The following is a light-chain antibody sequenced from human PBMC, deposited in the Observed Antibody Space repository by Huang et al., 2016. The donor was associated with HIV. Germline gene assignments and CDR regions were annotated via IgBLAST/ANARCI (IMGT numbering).Light chain of an antibody. CDR3: QQYGSSPRT. V-gene: IGKV3-20*01. CDR1: QSVSSTY. Sequence: EIVLTQSPGTLSLSPGERATLSCRAGQSVSSTYLAWYQQKPGQAPRLLIYGASSRATGIPDRFSGSGSGTDSTLTISRLEPEDFAVYYCQQYGSSPRTFGQGTKVEIK. J-gene: IGKJ1*01. CDR2: GAS.